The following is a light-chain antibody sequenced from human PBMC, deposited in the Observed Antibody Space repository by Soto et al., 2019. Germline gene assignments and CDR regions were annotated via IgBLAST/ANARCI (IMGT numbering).Light chain of an antibody. CDR1: QDIDTS. V-gene: IGKV1-5*01. CDR2: AAS. CDR3: QHYDTFSWT. J-gene: IGKJ1*01. Sequence: DIQMTQSPSTPSASVGDRVTITCRASQDIDTSLAWFQQRPGKAPKLLIYAASGLESGVPSTFSGSGSGTEFTLTISSVQPDDFATYFCQHYDTFSWTFGQGTKVDIK.